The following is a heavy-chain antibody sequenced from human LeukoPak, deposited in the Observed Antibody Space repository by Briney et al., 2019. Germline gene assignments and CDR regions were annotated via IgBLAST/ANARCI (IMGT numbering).Heavy chain of an antibody. D-gene: IGHD3-10*01. CDR2: IWYDGSNK. CDR1: GFTFSSYA. CDR3: ARDPHSGYFDY. V-gene: IGHV3-33*08. Sequence: PGRSLRLSCAASGFTFSSYAVHWVRQAPGKGLEWVAVIWYDGSNKYYADSVKGRFTISRDNSKNTLYLQMNSLRAEDTAVYYCARDPHSGYFDYWGQGTLVTVSS. J-gene: IGHJ4*02.